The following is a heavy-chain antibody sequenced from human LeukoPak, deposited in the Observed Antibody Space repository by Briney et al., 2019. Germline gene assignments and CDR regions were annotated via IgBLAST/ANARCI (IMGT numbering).Heavy chain of an antibody. Sequence: PGGSLRLSCAASGFTFSSYGMHWVRQAPGKGLEWVAVISNDGSNKYYADSVKGRFTISRDNSKNTLYLQMNSLRAEDTAVNYCAKGVWMATRTSADYWGQGTLVTVSS. CDR3: AKGVWMATRTSADY. CDR2: ISNDGSNK. J-gene: IGHJ4*02. V-gene: IGHV3-30*18. CDR1: GFTFSSYG. D-gene: IGHD5-24*01.